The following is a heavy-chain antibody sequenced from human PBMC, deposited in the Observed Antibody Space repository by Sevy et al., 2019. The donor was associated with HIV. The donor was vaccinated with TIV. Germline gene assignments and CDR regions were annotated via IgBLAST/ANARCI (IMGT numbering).Heavy chain of an antibody. D-gene: IGHD6-13*01. CDR3: ASWGGILAAAGGC. J-gene: IGHJ4*02. CDR1: GFTFNSFW. V-gene: IGHV3-74*01. CDR2: INSDGSTT. Sequence: GGSLRLSCVGSGFTFNSFWMHWVRQAPGKGLVWVSHINSDGSTTDYADSVKGRFTISRDNAKNTLYLQMNSLRVEDTAVYYCASWGGILAAAGGCWGRGPLVTVSS.